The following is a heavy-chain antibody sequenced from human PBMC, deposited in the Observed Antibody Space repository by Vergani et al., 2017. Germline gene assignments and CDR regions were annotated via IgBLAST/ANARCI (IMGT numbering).Heavy chain of an antibody. CDR2: IYRGGST. J-gene: IGHJ4*02. Sequence: EVQLVESGGGLVQPGGSLRLSCAASGFTVSTNYMSWVRQAPGRGLEWVAVIYRGGSTDYADSVKGRFTISGHNSKNMMYLQMNSLRAEDTAVYYCAKDWGVYCSSTSCYLYYFDYWGQGTLVTVSS. CDR3: AKDWGVYCSSTSCYLYYFDY. V-gene: IGHV3-53*04. CDR1: GFTVSTNY. D-gene: IGHD2-2*01.